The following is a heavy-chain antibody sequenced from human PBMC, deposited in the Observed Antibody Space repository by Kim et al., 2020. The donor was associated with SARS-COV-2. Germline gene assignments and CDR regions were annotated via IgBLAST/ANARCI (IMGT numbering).Heavy chain of an antibody. CDR2: IYYSGST. Sequence: SETLSLTCTVSGGSISSYYWSWIRQPPGKGLEWIGYIYYSGSTNYNPSLKSRVTISVDTSKNQFSLKLSSVTAADTDVYYCARDRDYYDSSGYYYAFDIWGQGTMVTVSS. D-gene: IGHD3-22*01. CDR1: GGSISSYY. J-gene: IGHJ3*02. CDR3: ARDRDYYDSSGYYYAFDI. V-gene: IGHV4-59*01.